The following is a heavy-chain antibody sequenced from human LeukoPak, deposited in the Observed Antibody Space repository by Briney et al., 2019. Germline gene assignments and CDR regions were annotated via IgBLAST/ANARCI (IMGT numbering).Heavy chain of an antibody. CDR2: IYHNGDT. Sequence: SETLSLTCAVSGGFITSSNWWTWVRQAPEKGLEWIGEIYHNGDTNYNPSLKSRVTISVDKSKNQFSLNVNSVTAADTAVYYCARRSDYGDSRWFDPWGQGSLATVSS. V-gene: IGHV4-4*02. CDR3: ARRSDYGDSRWFDP. CDR1: GGFITSSNW. J-gene: IGHJ5*02. D-gene: IGHD4/OR15-4a*01.